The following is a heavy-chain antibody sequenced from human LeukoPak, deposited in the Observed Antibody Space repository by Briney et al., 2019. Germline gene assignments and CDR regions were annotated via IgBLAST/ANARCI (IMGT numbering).Heavy chain of an antibody. CDR3: TATLPTYYDFWSGLPLRAFDI. V-gene: IGHV3-15*01. J-gene: IGHJ3*02. Sequence: GGSLRLSCAASGFTFSNAWMSWVRQAPGKGLEWVGRIKSKTDGGTTDYAAPVKGRFTISRDDSKNTLYLQMNSLKTEDTAVYYCTATLPTYYDFWSGLPLRAFDIWGQGTMVTVSS. CDR1: GFTFSNAW. D-gene: IGHD3-3*01. CDR2: IKSKTDGGTT.